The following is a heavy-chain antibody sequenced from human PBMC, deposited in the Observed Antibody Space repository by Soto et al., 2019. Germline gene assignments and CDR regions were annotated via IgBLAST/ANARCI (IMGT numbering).Heavy chain of an antibody. CDR2: IKPDGSEK. D-gene: IGHD3-22*01. V-gene: IGHV3-7*04. CDR1: GFTFSSHR. J-gene: IGHJ3*02. CDR3: ARGDYYDSSGPFSDAFDI. Sequence: GGSLRLSCAASGFTFSSHRMSWVRQAPGKGLEWVANIKPDGSEKWYVDSVKGRFTISRDNAKNSLYLQMNSLRAEDTAVYYCARGDYYDSSGPFSDAFDIWGQGTMVTVSS.